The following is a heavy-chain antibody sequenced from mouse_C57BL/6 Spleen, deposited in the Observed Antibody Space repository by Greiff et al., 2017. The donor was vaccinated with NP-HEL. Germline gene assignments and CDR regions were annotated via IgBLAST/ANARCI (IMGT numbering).Heavy chain of an antibody. J-gene: IGHJ3*01. CDR2: INPSTGGT. D-gene: IGHD3-2*02. CDR3: ARGAAQAMAY. V-gene: IGHV1-42*01. CDR1: GYSFTGYY. Sequence: EVKLMESGPELVKPGASVKISCKASGYSFTGYYMNWVKQSPEKSLEWIGEINPSTGGTTYNQKFKAKATMTVDKSSSTAYMQLKSLTSEDSAVYYCARGAAQAMAYWGQGTLVTVSA.